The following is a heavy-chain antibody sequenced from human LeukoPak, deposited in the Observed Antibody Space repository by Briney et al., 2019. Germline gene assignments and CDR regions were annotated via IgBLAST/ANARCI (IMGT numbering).Heavy chain of an antibody. J-gene: IGHJ6*02. V-gene: IGHV3-11*01. Sequence: GGSLRLSCAASGFTFSDYYMNWIRQAPGKGLEWVSYISSRGSTIYYADSVKGRFTISRDNAKNSLYLQMNSLRAEDTAVYYCAREVSPGGIHGYYYGIDVWGQGTTVTVSS. D-gene: IGHD3-16*01. CDR2: ISSRGSTI. CDR1: GFTFSDYY. CDR3: AREVSPGGIHGYYYGIDV.